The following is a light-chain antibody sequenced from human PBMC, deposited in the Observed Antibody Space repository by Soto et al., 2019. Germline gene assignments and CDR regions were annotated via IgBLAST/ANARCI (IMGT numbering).Light chain of an antibody. CDR3: SSYTSSSTLNYV. CDR1: SSEVGGYNY. Sequence: QSSVTQPASLSGSSGQAITLSCTGTSSEVGGYNYVSWYQQHPGKAPKLMIYDVSNRPSGVSNRFSGSKSGNTASLTISGLQAEDEADYYCSSYTSSSTLNYVFGTGTKVTVL. V-gene: IGLV2-14*01. CDR2: DVS. J-gene: IGLJ1*01.